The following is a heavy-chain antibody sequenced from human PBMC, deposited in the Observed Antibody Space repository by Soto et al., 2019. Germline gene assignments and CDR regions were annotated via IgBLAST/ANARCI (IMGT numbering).Heavy chain of an antibody. CDR1: GGSISSYY. J-gene: IGHJ4*02. CDR2: IYYSGST. V-gene: IGHV4-59*08. D-gene: IGHD4-4*01. CDR3: ARRFYSNYGRAGFDY. Sequence: SETLSLTCTVSGGSISSYYWSWIRQPPGKGLEWIGYIYYSGSTNYNPSLKSRVTISVDTSKNQFSLKLSSVTAADTAVYYCARRFYSNYGRAGFDYWGQGTLVTVSS.